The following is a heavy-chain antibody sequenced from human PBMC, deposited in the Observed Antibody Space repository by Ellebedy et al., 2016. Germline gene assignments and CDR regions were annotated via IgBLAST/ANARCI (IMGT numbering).Heavy chain of an antibody. CDR2: IIPIFGTA. J-gene: IGHJ4*02. D-gene: IGHD3/OR15-3a*01. Sequence: SVKVSXKTSSYTFTSYGITWVRQAPGQGLEWMGGIIPIFGTANYAQKFQGRVTITADESTSTAYMELSSLRSEDTAVYYCAIMIYPTDYWGQGTLVTVSS. CDR3: AIMIYPTDY. CDR1: SYTFTSYG. V-gene: IGHV1-69*13.